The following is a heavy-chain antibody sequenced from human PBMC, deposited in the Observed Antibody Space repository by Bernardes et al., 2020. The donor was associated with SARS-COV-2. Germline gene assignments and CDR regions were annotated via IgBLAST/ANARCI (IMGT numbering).Heavy chain of an antibody. V-gene: IGHV4-61*02. J-gene: IGHJ4*02. Sequence: SETLSLTCTVSGGSISSGSYYWSWIRQPAGKGLEWIGRIYTSGSTNYNPSLKSRVTISVDTSKNQFSLKLSSVTAADTAVYYCASGGMITVLINRHDYWGQGTLVTVSS. CDR2: IYTSGST. CDR1: GGSISSGSYY. D-gene: IGHD3-22*01. CDR3: ASGGMITVLINRHDY.